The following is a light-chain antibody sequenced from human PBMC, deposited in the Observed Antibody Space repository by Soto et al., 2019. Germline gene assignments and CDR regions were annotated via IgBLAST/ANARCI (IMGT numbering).Light chain of an antibody. V-gene: IGKV1-5*03. Sequence: DIQMTQSPSTLSASVGDRVTITCRASQSISSWLAWYQQKPGKAPKVLIYKASSLESGVPSRFSGGGSRTEFTLTITSLQPDDFATDYCHQHNSYPRTFGQGTKVEIK. CDR1: QSISSW. J-gene: IGKJ1*01. CDR3: HQHNSYPRT. CDR2: KAS.